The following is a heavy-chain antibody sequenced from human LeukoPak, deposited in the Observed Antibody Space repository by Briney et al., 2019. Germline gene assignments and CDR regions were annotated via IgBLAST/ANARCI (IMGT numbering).Heavy chain of an antibody. CDR3: ANEAFMTETDAFDV. J-gene: IGHJ3*01. CDR1: GFTFSSYS. V-gene: IGHV3-21*01. D-gene: IGHD3-16*01. CDR2: ISSSSSYI. Sequence: PGGSLRLSCAASGFTFSSYSMNWVRQAPGKGLEWVSSISSSSSYIYYADSVKGRFTISRDNAKNSLFLQMDTLRAEDTAVYYCANEAFMTETDAFDVWGQGTMVTVSS.